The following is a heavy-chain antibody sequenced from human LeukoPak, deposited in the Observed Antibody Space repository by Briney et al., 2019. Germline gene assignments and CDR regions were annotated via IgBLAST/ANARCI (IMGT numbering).Heavy chain of an antibody. Sequence: SETLSLTCTVSGGSISSYYWSWIRQPSGKGLEWIGYMYYSGSTNYNPSLKSRVTISVDTPKKQFSLKLSSVTAADTAVYYCAREVGVVGEKYYYYGMGVWGQGTTVTVSS. CDR1: GGSISSYY. J-gene: IGHJ6*02. V-gene: IGHV4-59*01. CDR3: AREVGVVGEKYYYYGMGV. CDR2: MYYSGST. D-gene: IGHD3-3*01.